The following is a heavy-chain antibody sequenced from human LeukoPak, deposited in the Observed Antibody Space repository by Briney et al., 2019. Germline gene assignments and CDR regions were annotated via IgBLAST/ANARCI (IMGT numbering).Heavy chain of an antibody. CDR2: IWYDGSNR. Sequence: PGGSLRLSCAASGFIFSYYGMHWVRQAPGKGLEWVAVIWYDGSNRYYADSLKGRFTISRDNSKNTLYLQMNGLTADDTAVYYCARDPLGVLSYFDYWGQGTLVTVSS. D-gene: IGHD3-16*01. J-gene: IGHJ4*02. CDR1: GFIFSYYG. CDR3: ARDPLGVLSYFDY. V-gene: IGHV3-33*01.